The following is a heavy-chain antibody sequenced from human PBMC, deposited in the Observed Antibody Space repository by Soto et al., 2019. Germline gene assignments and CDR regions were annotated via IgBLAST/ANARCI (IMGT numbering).Heavy chain of an antibody. D-gene: IGHD3-10*01. J-gene: IGHJ4*02. CDR3: ARHRGPTGPNY. V-gene: IGHV4-39*01. CDR1: GDSISSNNYY. Sequence: QLQLQESGPGLVKPSETLSLTCTVSGDSISSNNYYWGWIRQPPGKGLEWIGSMYHSGNTYHNPSRRSRVTISVDTPKNQLSLNLRSVTAADTAVYCCARHRGPTGPNYWGKGTLVTVAS. CDR2: MYHSGNT.